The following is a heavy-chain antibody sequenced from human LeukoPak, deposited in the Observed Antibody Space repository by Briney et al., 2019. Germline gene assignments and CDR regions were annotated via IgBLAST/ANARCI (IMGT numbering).Heavy chain of an antibody. CDR1: GVSISSHY. V-gene: IGHV4-59*11. Sequence: SETLSLTCTVSGVSISSHYWSWIRQPPGKGLEWIGYIYYSVSTNSNPSLKSRVTISVYTSKNKFSLKLSSVTAADTAVYYCARRVVVKDWFDPWGQGTLVTVSS. D-gene: IGHD3-22*01. CDR2: IYYSVST. CDR3: ARRVVVKDWFDP. J-gene: IGHJ5*02.